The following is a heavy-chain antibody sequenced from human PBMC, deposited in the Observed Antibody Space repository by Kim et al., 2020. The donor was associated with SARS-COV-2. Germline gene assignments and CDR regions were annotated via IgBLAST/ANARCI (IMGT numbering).Heavy chain of an antibody. V-gene: IGHV4-31*03. CDR1: GGSISRGGYY. CDR2: IYYSGST. J-gene: IGHJ4*01. Sequence: SETLSLTCTVSGGSISRGGYYWSWIRQHPGKGLEWIGYIYYSGSTDYNPAHKSRITITLDTYKNQFSLKLSSVTAADPAGDYWSSYKYHGSGSYTVDYWG. CDR3: SSYKYHGSGSYTVDY. D-gene: IGHD3-10*01.